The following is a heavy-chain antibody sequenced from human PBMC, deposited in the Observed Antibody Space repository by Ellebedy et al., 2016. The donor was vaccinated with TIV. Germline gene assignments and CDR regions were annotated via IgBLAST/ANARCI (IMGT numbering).Heavy chain of an antibody. J-gene: IGHJ4*02. CDR2: MHGSGRGI. CDR1: GFTFSAFA. Sequence: GESLKISCEASGFTFSAFAMGWVRQTPGKGLEWVSGMHGSGRGISYSESVKGRFTISRDSSKNTLYLQMNSLRVEDTAVYYCAKDSGRSGWISDYWGQGTLVTVSS. CDR3: AKDSGRSGWISDY. V-gene: IGHV3-23*01. D-gene: IGHD3-10*01.